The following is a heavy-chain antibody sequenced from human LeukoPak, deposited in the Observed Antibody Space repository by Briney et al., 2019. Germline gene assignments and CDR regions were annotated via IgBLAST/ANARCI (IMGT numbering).Heavy chain of an antibody. Sequence: GGSLRLSCAASGFTFSSYAMSWVRQAPGKGLEWVSAISGSGGSTYYADSVKGRFTISRDNSKNTLYLQMNDLGAEDTALYYCVRGLSGVSSWYFDLWGRGTLVSVSS. D-gene: IGHD7-27*01. CDR2: ISGSGGST. CDR1: GFTFSSYA. J-gene: IGHJ2*01. CDR3: VRGLSGVSSWYFDL. V-gene: IGHV3-23*01.